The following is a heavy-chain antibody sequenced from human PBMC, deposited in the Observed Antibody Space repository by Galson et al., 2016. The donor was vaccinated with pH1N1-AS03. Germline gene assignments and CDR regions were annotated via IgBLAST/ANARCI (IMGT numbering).Heavy chain of an antibody. J-gene: IGHJ4*02. V-gene: IGHV3-64*01. D-gene: IGHD6-13*01. Sequence: FSSYAMYWVRQAPGNGREYGAAISGKGVRRYEAKRGKGRLPISRVNAKNTLYLQMGSLRAEEMAVSYCTRGPVSYSNYWFPPPDYWGQGTLVPVS. CDR1: FSSYA. CDR2: ISGKGVRR. CDR3: TRGPVSYSNYWFPPPDY.